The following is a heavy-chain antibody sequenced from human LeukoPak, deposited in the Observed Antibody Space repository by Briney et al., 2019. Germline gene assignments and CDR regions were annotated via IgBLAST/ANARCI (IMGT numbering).Heavy chain of an antibody. CDR1: GGSISSGGYY. D-gene: IGHD2-2*02. CDR2: IYYSGST. J-gene: IGHJ2*01. V-gene: IGHV4-31*03. CDR3: ARGTRDIVVVPAAIKNYWYFDL. Sequence: SQTLSLTCTVSGGSISSGGYYWSWIRQHPGKGLEWIGYIYYSGSTYYNPSLKSRVTIPVDTSKNQFSLKLSSVTAADTAVYYCARGTRDIVVVPAAIKNYWYFDLWGRGTLVTVSS.